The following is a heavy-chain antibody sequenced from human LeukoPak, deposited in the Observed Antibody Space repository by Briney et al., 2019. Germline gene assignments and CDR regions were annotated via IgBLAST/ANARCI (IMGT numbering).Heavy chain of an antibody. Sequence: ASVRVSCTASGYTFTSYGINWVRQAPGQGLGWMGWISGYNGDTNYAQKLQGRVTITTGTSTSTAYMELRSLRSDDTAVYYCARDFGSAAYDGAFDIWGQGTMVTVSS. D-gene: IGHD3-22*01. CDR3: ARDFGSAAYDGAFDI. V-gene: IGHV1-18*01. J-gene: IGHJ3*02. CDR1: GYTFTSYG. CDR2: ISGYNGDT.